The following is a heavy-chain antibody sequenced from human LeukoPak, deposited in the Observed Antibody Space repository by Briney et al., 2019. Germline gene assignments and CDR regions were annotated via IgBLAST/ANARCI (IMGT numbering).Heavy chain of an antibody. Sequence: GRSLRLSCAASGFTFSSYGMHWVRQAPGKGLEWVAVIWYDGSNKYYADSVKGRFTISRDNSKNTLYLQMNSLRAEDTAVYYCGRGGGVFFIIVLSYSRVYFAYWGQGPLVTVPS. CDR3: GRGGGVFFIIVLSYSRVYFAY. D-gene: IGHD2-21*01. J-gene: IGHJ4*02. CDR2: IWYDGSNK. CDR1: GFTFSSYG. V-gene: IGHV3-33*01.